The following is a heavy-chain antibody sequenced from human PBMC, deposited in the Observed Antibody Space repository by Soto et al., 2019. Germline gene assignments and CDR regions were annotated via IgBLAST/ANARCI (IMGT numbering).Heavy chain of an antibody. Sequence: SETLSLTCTVSGGSLSSGDYYWSWIRQPPGKGLEWIGYIYYSGSTYYNPSLKSRVTISVDTSKNQFSLKLSSVTAADTAVYYCAREATMVRGVIIGRYDAFDIWGQGTMVTVSS. CDR3: AREATMVRGVIIGRYDAFDI. CDR2: IYYSGST. J-gene: IGHJ3*02. V-gene: IGHV4-30-4*01. D-gene: IGHD3-10*01. CDR1: GGSLSSGDYY.